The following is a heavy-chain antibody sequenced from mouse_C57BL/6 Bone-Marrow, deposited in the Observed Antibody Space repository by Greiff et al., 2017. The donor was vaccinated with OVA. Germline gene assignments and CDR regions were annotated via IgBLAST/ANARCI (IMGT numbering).Heavy chain of an antibody. D-gene: IGHD5-1*01. V-gene: IGHV1-81*01. CDR2: IYPRSGNT. J-gene: IGHJ1*03. Sequence: VQLKESGAELARPGASVKLSCKASGYTFTSYGISWVKQRTGQGLEWIGEIYPRSGNTYYNEKFKGKATLTADKSSSTAYMELRSLTSEDSAVYFCARDLPYWYFDVWGTGTTVTVSS. CDR3: ARDLPYWYFDV. CDR1: GYTFTSYG.